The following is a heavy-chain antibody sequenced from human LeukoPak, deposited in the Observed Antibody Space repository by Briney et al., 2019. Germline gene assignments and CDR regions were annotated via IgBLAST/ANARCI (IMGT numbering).Heavy chain of an antibody. J-gene: IGHJ6*03. CDR2: INPNSGGT. CDR1: GYTFTGYY. V-gene: IGHV1-2*02. D-gene: IGHD2-2*01. CDR3: ARDGGYCSSTSCSFYYYYMDV. Sequence: ASVKVSCTASGYTFTGYYMHWVRQAPGQGLEWMGWINPNSGGTNYAQKFQGRVTMTRDTSISTAHMELSRLRSDDTAVYYCARDGGYCSSTSCSFYYYYMDVWGKGTTVTVSS.